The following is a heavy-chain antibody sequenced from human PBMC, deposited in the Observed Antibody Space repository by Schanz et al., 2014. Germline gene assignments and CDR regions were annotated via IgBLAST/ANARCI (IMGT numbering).Heavy chain of an antibody. D-gene: IGHD6-19*01. CDR1: GYNITSND. CDR2: MNPNSGNT. J-gene: IGHJ6*03. CDR3: ARLGTGMAVAGGVIDSYYYCMDV. V-gene: IGHV1-8*01. Sequence: QVHLVQSGAEVKKPGASVKVSCKASGYNITSNDVTWVRQATGQGLEWMGWMNPNSGNTGYAQKFQGRVTMTRNTSISTAYMELSSLRSEDTAVYYCARLGTGMAVAGGVIDSYYYCMDVWGEGTTVTVSS.